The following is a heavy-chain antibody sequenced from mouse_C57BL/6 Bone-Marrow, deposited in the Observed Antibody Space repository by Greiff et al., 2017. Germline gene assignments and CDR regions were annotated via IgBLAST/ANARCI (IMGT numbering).Heavy chain of an antibody. CDR1: GYAFSSYW. CDR2: IYPGDGDT. J-gene: IGHJ3*01. V-gene: IGHV1-80*01. Sequence: VQLQQSGAELVKPGALVKISCKASGYAFSSYWMNWVKQRPGKGLEWIGQIYPGDGDTNYNGKFKGKATLTADKSSSTAYMQLSSLTSEDSAVYFCARRNYYGSSYVGWFAYWGQGTLVTVSA. CDR3: ARRNYYGSSYVGWFAY. D-gene: IGHD1-1*01.